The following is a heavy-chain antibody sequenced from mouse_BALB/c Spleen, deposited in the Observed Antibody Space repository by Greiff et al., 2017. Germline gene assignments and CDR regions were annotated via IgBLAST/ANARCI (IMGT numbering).Heavy chain of an antibody. V-gene: IGHV7-3*02. J-gene: IGHJ2*01. CDR1: GFTFTDYY. CDR2: IRNKANGYTT. D-gene: IGHD1-1*01. CDR3: ARDYYYGSFDY. Sequence: EVNLVESGGGLVQPGGSLRLSCATSGFTFTDYYMSWVRQPPGKALEWLGFIRNKANGYTTEYSASVKGRFTISRDNSQSILYLQMNTLRAEDSATYYCARDYYYGSFDYWGQGTTLTVSS.